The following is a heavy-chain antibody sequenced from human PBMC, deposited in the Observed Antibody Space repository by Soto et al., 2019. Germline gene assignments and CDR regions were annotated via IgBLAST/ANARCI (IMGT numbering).Heavy chain of an antibody. CDR1: GGSISSSSYY. D-gene: IGHD2-15*01. Sequence: SETLSLTCTVSGGSISSSSYYWGWIRQPPGKGLEWIGSIYYSGSTYYNPSLKSRVTISVDTSKNQFSLKLSSVTAADTAVYYCARISTPNYYYYMDVWGKGTTVTVSS. CDR3: ARISTPNYYYYMDV. CDR2: IYYSGST. V-gene: IGHV4-39*01. J-gene: IGHJ6*03.